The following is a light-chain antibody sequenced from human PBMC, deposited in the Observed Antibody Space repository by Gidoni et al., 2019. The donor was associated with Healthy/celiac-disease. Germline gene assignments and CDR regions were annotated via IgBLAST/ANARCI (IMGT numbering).Light chain of an antibody. J-gene: IGKJ4*01. Sequence: DIVLTQSPATLSLSPGERATLSCRASQSVSSYLAWYHQKPGQAPRRLIYDASNRATGIPARFSGSGSGTDFTLTISSLEPEDFAVYYCQQRSNWPLTFGGGTKVEIK. CDR1: QSVSSY. CDR2: DAS. CDR3: QQRSNWPLT. V-gene: IGKV3-11*01.